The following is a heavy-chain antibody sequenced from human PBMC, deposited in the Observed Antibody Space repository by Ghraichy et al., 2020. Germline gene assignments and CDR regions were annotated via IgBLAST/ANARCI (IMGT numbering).Heavy chain of an antibody. CDR2: ISGSGGDT. V-gene: IGHV3-23*01. D-gene: IGHD6-13*01. CDR3: AKGIAPGTTTISYYYNGMDV. J-gene: IGHJ6*02. CDR1: GFTFSEYV. Sequence: ETLSLTCVGSGFTFSEYVLSWVRQAPGKGLEWVSGISGSGGDTYYPDSVKGRFTISRDNSKNTLYLQMNNLRAEDTALYYCAKGIAPGTTTISYYYNGMDVWGQGTTVTVSS.